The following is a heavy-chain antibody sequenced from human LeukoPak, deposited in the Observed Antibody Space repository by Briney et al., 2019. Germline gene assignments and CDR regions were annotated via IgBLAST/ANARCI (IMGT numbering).Heavy chain of an antibody. Sequence: PGGSLRLSCAASGFTFSSYGMHWVRQALGKGLEWVAVISYDGSNKYYADSVKGRFTISRDNSKNTLYLQMNSLRAEDTAVYYCAKFYRRAAGNYFDYWAQETLVPVP. D-gene: IGHD6-13*01. CDR2: ISYDGSNK. CDR1: GFTFSSYG. J-gene: IGHJ4*02. V-gene: IGHV3-30*18. CDR3: AKFYRRAAGNYFDY.